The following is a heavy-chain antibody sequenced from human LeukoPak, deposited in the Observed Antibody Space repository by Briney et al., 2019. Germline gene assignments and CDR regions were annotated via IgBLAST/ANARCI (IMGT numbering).Heavy chain of an antibody. J-gene: IGHJ5*02. CDR1: GGSISSYY. D-gene: IGHD4-17*01. V-gene: IGHV4-4*07. CDR2: IHTSGST. Sequence: PSETLSLTCAVSGGSISSYYWNWIRQPAGKGLEWIGRIHTSGSTNYNPSLKSRVTMSVDTSKNKFSLKLSSVTAADTAVYYCARAGQIYGDYVSDPWGQGTLVTVSS. CDR3: ARAGQIYGDYVSDP.